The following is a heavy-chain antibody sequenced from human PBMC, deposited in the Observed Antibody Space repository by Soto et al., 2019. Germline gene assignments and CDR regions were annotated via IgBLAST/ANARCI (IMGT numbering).Heavy chain of an antibody. CDR3: ARLSSSWPYYYGMDV. D-gene: IGHD6-13*01. CDR1: GGSISSSSYY. CDR2: IYYSGST. Sequence: SETLSLTCTVSGGSISSSSYYWGWIRQPPGKGLEWIGSIYYSGSTYYNPSLKSRVTISVDTSKNQFSLKLSSVTAADTAVYYCARLSSSWPYYYGMDVWGQGTTVTVSS. J-gene: IGHJ6*02. V-gene: IGHV4-39*01.